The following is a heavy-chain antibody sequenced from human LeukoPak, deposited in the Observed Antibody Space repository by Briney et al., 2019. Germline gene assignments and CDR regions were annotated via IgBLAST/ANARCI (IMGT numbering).Heavy chain of an antibody. CDR3: AKDSGGSSRGLYYFDY. CDR1: GFTFSSYA. D-gene: IGHD6-13*01. CDR2: ISGSGGST. V-gene: IGHV3-23*01. J-gene: IGHJ4*02. Sequence: GGSLRLSCAASGFTFSSYAMSWVRQAPGKGLEWVSAISGSGGSTYYADSVKGRFTISRDNSKNTLYLQMNSLRAEDTAVYYCAKDSGGSSRGLYYFDYWGQGTLVTVSS.